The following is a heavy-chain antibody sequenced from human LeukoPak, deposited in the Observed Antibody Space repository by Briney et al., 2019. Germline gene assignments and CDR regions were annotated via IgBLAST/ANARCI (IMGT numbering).Heavy chain of an antibody. D-gene: IGHD6-19*01. CDR1: GFTFSTNY. CDR2: IYDGGST. J-gene: IGHJ4*02. CDR3: AKLAVPIAVAGSDR. V-gene: IGHV3-53*01. Sequence: GSLRLSCAASGFTFSTNYMSWVRQAPGKGLDWVSVIYDGGSTFYADSVKGRFTISRDNSKNTLYLQMNSLRAEDTAVYYCAKLAVPIAVAGSDRWGQGTLVTVSS.